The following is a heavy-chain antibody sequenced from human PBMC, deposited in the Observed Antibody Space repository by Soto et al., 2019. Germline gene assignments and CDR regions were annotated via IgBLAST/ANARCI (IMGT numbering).Heavy chain of an antibody. CDR2: ISSSSSYI. V-gene: IGHV3-21*01. J-gene: IGHJ4*02. Sequence: GGSLRLSCAASGFTFSSYSMNWVRQAPGKGLEWVSSISSSSSYIYYADSVKGRFTISRDNAKNSLYLQMNSLRAEDTAVYYCARDLGEVDGQVYWGQGTLVTVSS. CDR1: GFTFSSYS. D-gene: IGHD6-19*01. CDR3: ARDLGEVDGQVY.